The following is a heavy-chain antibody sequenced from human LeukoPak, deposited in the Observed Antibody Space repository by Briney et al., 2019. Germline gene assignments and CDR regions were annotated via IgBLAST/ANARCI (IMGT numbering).Heavy chain of an antibody. CDR2: IYTSEST. V-gene: IGHV4-4*09. CDR1: GCSVSSYY. J-gene: IGHJ3*02. Sequence: SETLSLTCTVSGCSVSSYYWSWIRQPPGKGLEWIGYIYTSESTNYNPSLKSRATITLDTSKNQFSLKLSSVTAADTAVYYCARRGAAAGTSVLPFDIWGQGTVVTVSS. D-gene: IGHD6-13*01. CDR3: ARRGAAAGTSVLPFDI.